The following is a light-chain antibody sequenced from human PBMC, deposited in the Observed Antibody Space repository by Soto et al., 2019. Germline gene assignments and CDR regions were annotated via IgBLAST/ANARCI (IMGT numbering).Light chain of an antibody. J-gene: IGLJ2*01. V-gene: IGLV2-8*01. Sequence: QSVLTQPPSASGSPGQSVTISCTGTSSDVGGYKYVSWYQQHPGKVPKLMIYEVTKRPSGVPDRFSGSKSGNTASLTVSGLQAEDEADYYCSSYTASNTVVFGGGTKLTVL. CDR1: SSDVGGYKY. CDR3: SSYTASNTVV. CDR2: EVT.